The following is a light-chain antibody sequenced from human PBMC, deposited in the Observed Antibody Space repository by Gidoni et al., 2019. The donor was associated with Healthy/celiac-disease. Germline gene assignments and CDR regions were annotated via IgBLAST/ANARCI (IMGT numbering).Light chain of an antibody. CDR3: SSYTSSSTVV. J-gene: IGLJ2*01. CDR2: EVS. V-gene: IGLV2-14*01. CDR1: SSDVGGYNY. Sequence: QSALTQPASVSGSPGQSITISCTGTSSDVGGYNYVSCYQQHPGKAPKLMIYEVSNRPSGVSNRCSGSKSGNTASLTISGLQAEDEADYYCSSYTSSSTVVFGGGTKLTVL.